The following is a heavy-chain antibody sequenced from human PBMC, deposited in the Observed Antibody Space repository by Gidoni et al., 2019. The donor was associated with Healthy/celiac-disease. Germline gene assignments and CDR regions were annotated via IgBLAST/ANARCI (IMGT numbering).Heavy chain of an antibody. CDR3: AKDLSGYEAY. J-gene: IGHJ4*02. CDR2: ISGSGGST. Sequence: EVQLLESGGGLVQPGGSLRLACAASGFTFSSYAMSWVRQAPGKGLEWVSVISGSGGSTYYADSVKGRFTISRDNSKNTLYLQMNSLRVEDTAVYYCAKDLSGYEAYWGQGTLVTVSS. D-gene: IGHD5-12*01. CDR1: GFTFSSYA. V-gene: IGHV3-23*01.